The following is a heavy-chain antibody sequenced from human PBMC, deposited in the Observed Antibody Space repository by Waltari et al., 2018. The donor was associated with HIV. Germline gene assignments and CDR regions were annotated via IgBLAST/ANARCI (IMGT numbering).Heavy chain of an antibody. CDR2: TNPRSDWP. CDR1: QDIFNNYN. Sequence: EDLVQSGAEVRKPGASVRVSCETSQDIFNNYNIHWVRQAPGQALEWLGWTNPRSDWPRYSPYFEDRVTITRDPSINAVYMDFSSLTPKDTAVYYCARGFQGGWFTTWGQGTLVTVS. J-gene: IGHJ4*02. D-gene: IGHD6-19*01. V-gene: IGHV1-8*01. CDR3: ARGFQGGWFTT.